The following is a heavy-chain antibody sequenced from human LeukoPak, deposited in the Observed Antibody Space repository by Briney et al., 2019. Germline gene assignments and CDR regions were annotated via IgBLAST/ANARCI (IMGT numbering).Heavy chain of an antibody. CDR3: ARVGTTYYYESSGRDGGDAFDI. J-gene: IGHJ3*02. CDR2: IKKDGSEK. CDR1: AFTFSSFW. D-gene: IGHD3-22*01. V-gene: IGHV3-7*01. Sequence: GGSLRLSCAASAFTFSSFWMSWVPQAPGKGLEWVVNIKKDGSEKSYVDSVKGRFPIPRDNAKTSLYLNLNGLRAEDTSVYDCARVGTTYYYESSGRDGGDAFDIWGQGTMVTVSS.